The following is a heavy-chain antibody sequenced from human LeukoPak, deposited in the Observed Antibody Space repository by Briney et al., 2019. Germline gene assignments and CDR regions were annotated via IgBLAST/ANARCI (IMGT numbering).Heavy chain of an antibody. D-gene: IGHD6-13*01. V-gene: IGHV3-49*04. CDR3: KSAGTYS. CDR1: GFTFSSYA. CDR2: IRSKSYGATA. J-gene: IGHJ4*02. Sequence: SGGSLRLSCAASGFTFSSYAMHWVRQAPGKGLEWVGFIRSKSYGATAEYAASVKGRFTISRDDSKSIAYLQMNTLQTEDTAVYYCKSAGTYSWGQGTLVTVSS.